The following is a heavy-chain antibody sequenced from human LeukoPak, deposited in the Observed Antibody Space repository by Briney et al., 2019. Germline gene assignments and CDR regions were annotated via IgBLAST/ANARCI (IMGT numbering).Heavy chain of an antibody. CDR1: GATFSSYT. Sequence: SVKVSCKASGATFSSYTISWVRQAPGQGLEWMGRIIPILGIANYAQKFQGRVTITADKSTSTAYMELSSLRSEDTAVYYCARFYYDSSGSHAFDIWGQGTMVTVSS. D-gene: IGHD3-22*01. J-gene: IGHJ3*02. CDR3: ARFYYDSSGSHAFDI. V-gene: IGHV1-69*02. CDR2: IIPILGIA.